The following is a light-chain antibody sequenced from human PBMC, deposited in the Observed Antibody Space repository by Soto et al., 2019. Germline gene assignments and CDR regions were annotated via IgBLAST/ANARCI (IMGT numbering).Light chain of an antibody. Sequence: EIVMTQSPATLSVSPGERATLSCRASQSVSSNLAWYQQKPGQAPRLLIYGASTRATGIPARFSGSGSGTEFTLTISSLQSEDFAVYYCQQYNSWPLVTVGQGTRLEIK. J-gene: IGKJ5*01. V-gene: IGKV3-15*01. CDR3: QQYNSWPLVT. CDR1: QSVSSN. CDR2: GAS.